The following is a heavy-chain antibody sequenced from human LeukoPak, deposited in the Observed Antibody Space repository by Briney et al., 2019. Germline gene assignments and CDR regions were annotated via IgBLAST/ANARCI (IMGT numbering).Heavy chain of an antibody. V-gene: IGHV3-30*04. CDR2: ISVDGRDK. CDR1: GFTFSSYA. J-gene: IGHJ4*02. D-gene: IGHD2-15*01. CDR3: ARDVEGSAKYYFDY. Sequence: GGSLRLSCEASGFTFSSYAMHWVRRAPGKGLEWVAVISVDGRDKTQVDSVKGRFTISRDNSKSTQYLQMNSMRGDDTAVYFCARDVEGSAKYYFDYWGQGTLVTVSS.